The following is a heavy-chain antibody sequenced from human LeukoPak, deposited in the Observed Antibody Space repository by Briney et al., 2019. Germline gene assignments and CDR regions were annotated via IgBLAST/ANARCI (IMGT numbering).Heavy chain of an antibody. CDR3: ARDDGSGSSGYY. CDR2: ISYSGANS. V-gene: IGHV3-23*01. D-gene: IGHD3-10*01. CDR1: GFTFSGSA. J-gene: IGHJ4*02. Sequence: GGSLRLSCAASGFTFSGSAMSWVRQAPGEGLEWVSLISYSGANSYYTDSVRGRFTISRDNSKDTLFLQMNSLRAEDTAVYYCARDDGSGSSGYYWGQGTLVTVSS.